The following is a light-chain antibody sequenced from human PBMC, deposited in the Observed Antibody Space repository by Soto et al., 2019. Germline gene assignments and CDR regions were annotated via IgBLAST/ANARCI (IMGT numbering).Light chain of an antibody. CDR2: KAS. V-gene: IGKV1-5*03. CDR1: QSISSW. Sequence: DIQMTQSPSTLSASVGDRVTITCRASQSISSWLAWYQQKPGKAPKLLIYKASSLESGVPSRFSGSGSGTEFTLTISSLQPDDFAIYYCQQYNSWATFGPGTKVDIK. J-gene: IGKJ3*01. CDR3: QQYNSWAT.